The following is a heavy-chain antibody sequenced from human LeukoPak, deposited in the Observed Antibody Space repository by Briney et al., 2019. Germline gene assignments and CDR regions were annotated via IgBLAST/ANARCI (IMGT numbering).Heavy chain of an antibody. CDR3: ASTKQSYYYDSSGYEIHY. J-gene: IGHJ4*02. V-gene: IGHV3-30*03. Sequence: GGSLRLSCAASGFTFSSYGMHWVRQAPGKGLEWVAVISYDGSNKYYADSVKGRFTISRDNSKNTLYLQMNSLRAEDTAVYYCASTKQSYYYDSSGYEIHYWGQGTLVTVSS. CDR1: GFTFSSYG. D-gene: IGHD3-22*01. CDR2: ISYDGSNK.